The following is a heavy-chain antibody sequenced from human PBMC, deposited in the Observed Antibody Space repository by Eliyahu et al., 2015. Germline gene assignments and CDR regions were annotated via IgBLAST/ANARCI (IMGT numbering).Heavy chain of an antibody. J-gene: IGHJ4*02. CDR1: GYTFTTYY. CDR2: INPRDGST. Sequence: QVQLVQSGAEVKKPGASVXXSCXASGYTFTTYYLHWLRQAPGQGLEWMGIINPRDGSTGYAQNFQRRLIITRDTSTTTLYMDLSALTSDDTAVYFCARSLEVDYRFPXAIWGQGTMVIVSS. CDR3: ARSLEVDYRFPXAI. V-gene: IGHV1-46*01. D-gene: IGHD3-3*01.